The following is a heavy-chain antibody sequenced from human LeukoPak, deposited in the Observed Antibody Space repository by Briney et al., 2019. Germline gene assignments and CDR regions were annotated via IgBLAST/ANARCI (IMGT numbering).Heavy chain of an antibody. J-gene: IGHJ4*02. CDR1: GFTXSSYW. CDR2: XXQDGSEK. Sequence: LSCAAXGFTXSSYWMSWVRQAPGKGLEWVAXXXQDGSEKYYVDSVKGRFTISRDNAKNSLYLQMNSLRAEDTAVYYCARPYYDILTGMEYYFDYWGQGTLVTVSS. V-gene: IGHV3-7*03. CDR3: ARPYYDILTGMEYYFDY. D-gene: IGHD3-9*01.